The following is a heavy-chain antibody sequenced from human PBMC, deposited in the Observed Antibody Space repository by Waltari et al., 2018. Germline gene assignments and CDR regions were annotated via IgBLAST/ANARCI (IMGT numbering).Heavy chain of an antibody. CDR1: GGTFSSYA. V-gene: IGHV1-69*12. Sequence: QVQLVQSGAEVKKPGSSVKVSCKASGGTFSSYAISWVRQAPGQGLEWMGGIIPILGTANDAQKFQGIVTITADESTRTAYMELSSLRSEDTAVYYCARGGAANYDSSGYWRRHGFDPWGQGTLVTVSS. CDR2: IIPILGTA. J-gene: IGHJ5*02. CDR3: ARGGAANYDSSGYWRRHGFDP. D-gene: IGHD3-22*01.